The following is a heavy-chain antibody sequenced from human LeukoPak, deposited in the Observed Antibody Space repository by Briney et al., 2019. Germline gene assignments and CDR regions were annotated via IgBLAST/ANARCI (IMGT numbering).Heavy chain of an antibody. CDR1: GFTFSRNG. V-gene: IGHV3-30*18. J-gene: IGHJ4*02. Sequence: GGSLRLSCAASGFTFSRNGMTWVRQAPGKGLEWVTVISYDGSNKYYADSVKGRFTISRDNSKNTLYLQMNSLRAEDTAVYYCAKDHTSGYFDYWGQGTLVTVSS. CDR3: AKDHTSGYFDY. CDR2: ISYDGSNK. D-gene: IGHD2-15*01.